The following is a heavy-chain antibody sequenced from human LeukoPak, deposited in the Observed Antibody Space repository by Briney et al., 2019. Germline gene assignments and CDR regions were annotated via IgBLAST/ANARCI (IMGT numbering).Heavy chain of an antibody. V-gene: IGHV3-23*01. D-gene: IGHD3-10*01. CDR2: ISGSGGST. CDR1: GFIFSSYG. J-gene: IGHJ5*02. CDR3: AKWGDYYGSGSYYTGWFDP. Sequence: GESLRLSCAVSGFIFSSYGMNWVRQAPGKGLEWVSAISGSGGSTYYADSVKGRFTISRDNSKNTLYLQMNSLRAEDTAVYYCAKWGDYYGSGSYYTGWFDPWGQGTLVTVSS.